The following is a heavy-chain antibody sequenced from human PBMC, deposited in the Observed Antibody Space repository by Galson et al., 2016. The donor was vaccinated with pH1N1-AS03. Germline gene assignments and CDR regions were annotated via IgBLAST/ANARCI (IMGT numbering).Heavy chain of an antibody. J-gene: IGHJ6*02. D-gene: IGHD3-22*01. V-gene: IGHV4-61*01. CDR3: ARDGQLWPHYYPLDV. CDR2: IYYSGTT. Sequence: ETLSLTCSVSGAPITSGSHSWTWIRQLPGKGPEWSGYIYYSGTTKFNPSLATRVTMSVDRSKSQFSLNLISVTAADTAVYYCARDGQLWPHYYPLDVWGQGTTVTVSS. CDR1: GAPITSGSHS.